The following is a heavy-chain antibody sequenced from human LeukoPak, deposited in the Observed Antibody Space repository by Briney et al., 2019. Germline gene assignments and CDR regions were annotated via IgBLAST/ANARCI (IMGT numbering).Heavy chain of an antibody. Sequence: GGSLRLSCAASGFTFINYWMGWVRQAPGKGLEWVANIKQDGSETYYVDSVKGRFTISRDNAKNSLYLQMNSLRAEDTAVYYCARWGYTNGWYYFENWGQGTLVTVSS. CDR2: IKQDGSET. J-gene: IGHJ4*02. CDR1: GFTFINYW. D-gene: IGHD6-19*01. V-gene: IGHV3-7*01. CDR3: ARWGYTNGWYYFEN.